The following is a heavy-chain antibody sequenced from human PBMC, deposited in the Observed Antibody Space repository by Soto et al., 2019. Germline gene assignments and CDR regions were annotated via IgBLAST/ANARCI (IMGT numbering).Heavy chain of an antibody. CDR1: GGTFSSYA. CDR3: ARGRDIVVVPAARYYYYYGMDV. CDR2: IIPIFGTA. D-gene: IGHD2-2*01. V-gene: IGHV1-69*01. Sequence: QVQLVQSGAEVKKPGSSVKVSCKASGGTFSSYAISWVRQAPGQGLEWMGGIIPIFGTANYAQKFQGGVTITADESTSTAYMELSSLRSEDTAVYYCARGRDIVVVPAARYYYYYGMDVWGQGTTVTVSS. J-gene: IGHJ6*02.